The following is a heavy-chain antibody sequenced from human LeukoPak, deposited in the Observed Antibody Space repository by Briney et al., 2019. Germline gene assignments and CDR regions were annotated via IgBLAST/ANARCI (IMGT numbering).Heavy chain of an antibody. Sequence: GGSLRLSCAASGFTFSDYYMSWIRQAPGKGLEWVSYISSSGSTIYYADSVKGRFTISRDNAKNSLYLQMNSLRAEDTALYYCARAIYYYDSSGYSEFDCWGQGTLVTVSS. CDR1: GFTFSDYY. D-gene: IGHD3-22*01. V-gene: IGHV3-11*01. J-gene: IGHJ4*02. CDR2: ISSSGSTI. CDR3: ARAIYYYDSSGYSEFDC.